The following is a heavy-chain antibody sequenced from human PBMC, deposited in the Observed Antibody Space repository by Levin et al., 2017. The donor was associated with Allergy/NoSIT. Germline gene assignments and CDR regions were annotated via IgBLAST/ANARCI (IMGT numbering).Heavy chain of an antibody. J-gene: IGHJ6*02. V-gene: IGHV3-30*04. CDR1: GFTFSSYA. Sequence: GESLKISCAASGFTFSSYAMHWVRQAPGKGLEWVAVISYDGSNKYYADSVKGRFTISRDNSKNTLYLQMNSLRAEDTAVYYCARDGAAAGYYYYYGMDGWGQGTTVTVSS. CDR2: ISYDGSNK. D-gene: IGHD6-13*01. CDR3: ARDGAAAGYYYYYGMDG.